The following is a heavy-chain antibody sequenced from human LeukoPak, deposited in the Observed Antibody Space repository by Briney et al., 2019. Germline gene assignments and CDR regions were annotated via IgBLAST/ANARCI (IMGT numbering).Heavy chain of an antibody. V-gene: IGHV3-30-3*01. CDR2: ISYDGSNK. J-gene: IGHJ4*02. Sequence: GGSLRLSCAASGFTFSTYWMSWVRQAPGKGLEWVAVISYDGSNKYYADSVKGRFTISRDNSKNTLYLQMNSLRAEDTAVCYCARVSSSSWWALDYWGQGTLVTVSS. CDR1: GFTFSTYW. D-gene: IGHD6-13*01. CDR3: ARVSSSSWWALDY.